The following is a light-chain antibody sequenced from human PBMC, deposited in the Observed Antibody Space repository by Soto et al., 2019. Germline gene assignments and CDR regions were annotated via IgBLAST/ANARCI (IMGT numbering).Light chain of an antibody. CDR1: CSDVGYYNR. CDR3: SLYTSSTFYV. J-gene: IGLJ1*01. V-gene: IGLV2-18*01. Sequence: QSVLSQPPSVSGSPGQSVTISCTGTCSDVGYYNRVSWYQQPPGTAPKLLIYEVSNRPSGVPDRFSGSKSGNTASLTISGLQAEDEADYYCSLYTSSTFYVFGTGTKVTVL. CDR2: EVS.